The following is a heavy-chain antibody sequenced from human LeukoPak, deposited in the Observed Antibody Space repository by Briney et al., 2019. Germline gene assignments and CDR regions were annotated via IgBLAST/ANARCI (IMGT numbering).Heavy chain of an antibody. CDR1: GFTVSSNY. CDR3: ARDRPDYGVDY. J-gene: IGHJ4*02. CDR2: IYSGGST. V-gene: IGHV3-53*01. Sequence: GGSLRLSCAASGFTVSSNYMSWVRQAPGKGLEWVSVIYSGGSTYYADSVKGRFTISRDNSKNTLHLQMNSLRAEDTAVYYCARDRPDYGVDYWGQGTLVTVSS. D-gene: IGHD4-17*01.